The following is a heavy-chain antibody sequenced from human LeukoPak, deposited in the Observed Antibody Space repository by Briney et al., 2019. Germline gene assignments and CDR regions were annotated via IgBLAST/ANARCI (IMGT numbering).Heavy chain of an antibody. CDR2: IFYTGAT. J-gene: IGHJ4*02. D-gene: IGHD5-12*01. CDR3: ARRPYSGNDYFDS. V-gene: IGHV4-39*01. CDR1: GGSISTTSYY. Sequence: PSETLSLTCTVSGGSISTTSYYWGWIRQPPGKGLEWIGSIFYTGATYYSPPLKSRVTISVDTSRNQFSLRLTSVIAADTAVYYCARRPYSGNDYFDSWGQGTLVTVSS.